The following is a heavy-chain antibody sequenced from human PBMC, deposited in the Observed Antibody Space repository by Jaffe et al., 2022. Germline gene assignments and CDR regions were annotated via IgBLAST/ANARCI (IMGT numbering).Heavy chain of an antibody. Sequence: QVQLVQPGAEVKKPGASVKVSCKASGYTYTSFPMHWVRQAPGQRLEWMGWIHAGNGDTTYSQKFQGRVTITRDTSASTAYMELGSLRSEDTAIYYCARGNYNILTGYYTTYFDYWGQGTLVTVSS. CDR3: ARGNYNILTGYYTTYFDY. J-gene: IGHJ4*02. D-gene: IGHD3-9*01. CDR1: GYTYTSFP. V-gene: IGHV1-3*01. CDR2: IHAGNGDT.